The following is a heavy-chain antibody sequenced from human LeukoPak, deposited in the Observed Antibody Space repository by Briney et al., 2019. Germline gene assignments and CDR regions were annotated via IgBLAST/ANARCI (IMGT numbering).Heavy chain of an antibody. CDR3: ARVHCSGGSCYSGWFDP. J-gene: IGHJ5*02. Sequence: VKVSCKASGGTFSSYAISWVRQAPGQGLEWMGRIIPILGIANYAQKFQGRVTITADKSTSTAYMELSSLRSEDTAVYYCARVHCSGGSCYSGWFDPWGQGTLVTVSS. CDR1: GGTFSSYA. D-gene: IGHD2-15*01. CDR2: IIPILGIA. V-gene: IGHV1-69*10.